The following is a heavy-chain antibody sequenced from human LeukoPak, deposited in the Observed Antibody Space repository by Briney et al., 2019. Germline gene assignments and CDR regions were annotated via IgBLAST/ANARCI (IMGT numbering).Heavy chain of an antibody. V-gene: IGHV3-21*01. J-gene: IGHJ3*02. D-gene: IGHD2-15*01. CDR1: GFTFSSYS. CDR2: ISSSSSYI. CDR3: ARGGLGYCSGGSCYSNDAFDI. Sequence: GGSLRLSCAASGFTFSSYSMNWVRQAPGKGLEWVSSISSSSSYIYYADSVKGRFTISRDNAKNSLYLQMNSLRAEDTAVYYCARGGLGYCSGGSCYSNDAFDIWGQGTMVTVSS.